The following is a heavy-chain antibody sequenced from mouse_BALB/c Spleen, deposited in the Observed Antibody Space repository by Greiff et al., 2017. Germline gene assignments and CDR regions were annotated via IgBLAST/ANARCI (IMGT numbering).Heavy chain of an antibody. Sequence: QVQLQQSGPELVKPGASVKISCKASGYTFTDYYINWVKQKPGQGLAWIGRIYPGSGNTKYNEKFKGKATLTVDTSSSTAYMQLSSLTSEDTAVYFCARQDGNYPAWFAYWGQGTLVTVSA. D-gene: IGHD2-1*01. CDR1: GYTFTDYY. V-gene: IGHV1-84*02. J-gene: IGHJ3*01. CDR2: IYPGSGNT. CDR3: ARQDGNYPAWFAY.